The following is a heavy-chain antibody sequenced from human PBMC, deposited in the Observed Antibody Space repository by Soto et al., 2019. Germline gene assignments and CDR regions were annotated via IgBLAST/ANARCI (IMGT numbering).Heavy chain of an antibody. CDR2: IYYSGST. D-gene: IGHD6-6*01. CDR3: ARHTLVWYFDY. J-gene: IGHJ4*02. CDR1: GGSISSYY. V-gene: IGHV4-59*08. Sequence: PSGTLSLTCPVSGGSISSYYWSWIRQPPGKGLERIGYIYYSGSTNYNPSLKSRVTISVDTSKNQFSLKLSSVTAADTAVYYCARHTLVWYFDYWGQGTLVTVSS.